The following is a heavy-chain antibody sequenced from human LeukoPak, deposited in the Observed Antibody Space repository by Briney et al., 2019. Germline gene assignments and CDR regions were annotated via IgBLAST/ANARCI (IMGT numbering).Heavy chain of an antibody. CDR1: GFTFSSYA. CDR2: ISGSGGST. CDR3: ARDSAKLRGVSITYFDS. V-gene: IGHV3-23*01. D-gene: IGHD3-10*01. J-gene: IGHJ4*02. Sequence: GGSLRLSCAASGFTFSSYAMSWVRQAPGKGLEWVSAISGSGGSTYYADSVKGRFTISRDNSKNTLYLQMNSLRAEDTAVYYCARDSAKLRGVSITYFDSWGQGTLVIVSS.